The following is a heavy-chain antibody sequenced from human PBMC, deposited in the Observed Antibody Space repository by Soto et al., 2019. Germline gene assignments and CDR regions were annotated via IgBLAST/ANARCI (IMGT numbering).Heavy chain of an antibody. Sequence: ASVNVSCKASGGTFSSYAISWVRQAPGQGLEWMGWISAYNGNTNYAQKLQGRVTMTTDTSTSTAYMELRSLRSDDTAVYYCAGAGYYYYGMDVWGQGTTVTVSS. CDR3: AGAGYYYYGMDV. J-gene: IGHJ6*02. V-gene: IGHV1-18*01. CDR1: GGTFSSYA. CDR2: ISAYNGNT.